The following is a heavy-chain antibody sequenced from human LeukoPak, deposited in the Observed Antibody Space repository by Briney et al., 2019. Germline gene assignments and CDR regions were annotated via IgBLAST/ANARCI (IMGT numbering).Heavy chain of an antibody. V-gene: IGHV4-4*07. J-gene: IGHJ4*02. CDR1: GGSISSYY. CDR2: IYTSGST. Sequence: PSETLSLTCTVSGGSISSYYWSWIRQPAGKGLEWIGRIYTSGSTNYNPSLKSRVTMSVDTSKNQFSLKLSSVTAADTAVYCCARAASGAYCGGDCSEFDYWGQGTLVTVSS. CDR3: ARAASGAYCGGDCSEFDY. D-gene: IGHD2-21*02.